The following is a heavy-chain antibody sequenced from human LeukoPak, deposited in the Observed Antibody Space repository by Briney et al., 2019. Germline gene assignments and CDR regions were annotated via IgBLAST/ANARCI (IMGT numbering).Heavy chain of an antibody. CDR2: IWYDGSNK. CDR3: ARDNSSGSFFDY. Sequence: GGSLRLSCAASGFTFSSYGMHWVRQAPGNGLEWVAVIWYDGSNKYYADSVKGRFTISRDNSKNTLYLQMNSLRAEDTAVYYCARDNSSGSFFDYWGQGTLVTVSS. CDR1: GFTFSSYG. V-gene: IGHV3-33*01. J-gene: IGHJ4*02. D-gene: IGHD6-19*01.